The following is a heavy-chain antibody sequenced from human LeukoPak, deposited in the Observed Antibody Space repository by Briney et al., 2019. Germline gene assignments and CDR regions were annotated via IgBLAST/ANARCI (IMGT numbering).Heavy chain of an antibody. V-gene: IGHV1-2*02. J-gene: IGHJ4*02. CDR2: INPNTGGT. D-gene: IGHD6-13*01. Sequence: ASVKVSCKTSGYTFTDSYIHWVRQAPGQGLEWMGWINPNTGGTNYAQNLQGRVTMTRDTSISTVYMELSRLRSDDTAVYYCARVLLSAGSSDYWGQGTLVTVSS. CDR1: GYTFTDSY. CDR3: ARVLLSAGSSDY.